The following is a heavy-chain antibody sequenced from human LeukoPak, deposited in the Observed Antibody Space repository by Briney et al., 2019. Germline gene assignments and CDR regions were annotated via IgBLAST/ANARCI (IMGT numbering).Heavy chain of an antibody. D-gene: IGHD1-26*01. CDR1: TFTLSSYT. J-gene: IGHJ4*02. V-gene: IGHV3-66*01. CDR3: ARGSELGATCDY. Sequence: GGSLRLSCAASTFTLSSYTMNWVRQAPGKGLEWVSVIYSDGSAYYADSVGGRFTISRDSSRNTVFHQMNSLRVEDTAVYYCARGSELGATCDYWGQGTLVTVSS. CDR2: IYSDGSA.